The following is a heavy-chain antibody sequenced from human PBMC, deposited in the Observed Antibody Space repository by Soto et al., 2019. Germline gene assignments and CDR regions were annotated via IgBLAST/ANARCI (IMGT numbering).Heavy chain of an antibody. Sequence: GGSLRLSCAAPGFTFTSYAMSWVPQAPGKGLEWVSAIGGRGGSTYYADSVKGRFTISRDNSKNTLYLQMNSLRAEDTAVYYCAKLVVVAAQYFQHWGQGTLVTVSS. CDR1: GFTFTSYA. J-gene: IGHJ1*01. CDR2: IGGRGGST. V-gene: IGHV3-23*01. CDR3: AKLVVVAAQYFQH. D-gene: IGHD2-15*01.